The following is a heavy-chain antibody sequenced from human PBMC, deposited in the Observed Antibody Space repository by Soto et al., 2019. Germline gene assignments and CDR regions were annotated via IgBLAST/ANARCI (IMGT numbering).Heavy chain of an antibody. J-gene: IGHJ6*02. CDR3: VRAGHVFDVHYYGMDL. V-gene: IGHV1-46*01. CDR1: GYTFTSYY. CDR2: INPSGGST. D-gene: IGHD3-10*01. Sequence: VASVKVSCKASGYTFTSYYMHWVRQAPGQGLEWMGIINPSGGSTSYAQKFQGRVTMTRDTSTSTVYMYLQMDTLRAEDTAVYYCVRAGHVFDVHYYGMDLWGQGTTVTVSS.